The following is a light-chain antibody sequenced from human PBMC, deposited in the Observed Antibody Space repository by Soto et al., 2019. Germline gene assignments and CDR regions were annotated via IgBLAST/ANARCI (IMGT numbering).Light chain of an antibody. V-gene: IGKV1-33*01. Sequence: DIQMTQSPSSLSASVGDRVTITCQASQDISNYLNWYHQTPGKAPKLLIYASSNVETGVPSRFSGSGSGTDFTFTISSLQPEDIATYYCQQYYNLRTTFGQGTKLEIK. CDR1: QDISNY. CDR2: ASS. J-gene: IGKJ2*01. CDR3: QQYYNLRTT.